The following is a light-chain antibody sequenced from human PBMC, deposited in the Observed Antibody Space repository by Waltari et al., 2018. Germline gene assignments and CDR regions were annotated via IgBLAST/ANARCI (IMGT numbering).Light chain of an antibody. CDR3: AAWDDSLNGLV. Sequence: QYVVTQPPSASGTPGQRVTTSCSGSSSNIGSNTVNWYQQLPGTAPKVLIYSNTQRPSGVPARFSGSKSGTSASLAISGLQSEDEADYYCAAWDDSLNGLVFGTGTKVTVL. CDR2: SNT. J-gene: IGLJ1*01. V-gene: IGLV1-44*01. CDR1: SSNIGSNT.